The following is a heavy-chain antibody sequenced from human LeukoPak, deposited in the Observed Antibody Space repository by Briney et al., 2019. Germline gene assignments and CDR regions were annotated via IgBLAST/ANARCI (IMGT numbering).Heavy chain of an antibody. V-gene: IGHV3-23*01. D-gene: IGHD3-22*01. J-gene: IGHJ4*02. Sequence: PGGSLRLSCAASGFTFSSYAMSWVRQAPGKGLEWVSAISGSGGSTYYADSVKGRFTISRDNSRNTLYLQMNSLRAEDTAVYYCARGGSFYYETSGYLYWGQGTLVTVSS. CDR3: ARGGSFYYETSGYLY. CDR2: ISGSGGST. CDR1: GFTFSSYA.